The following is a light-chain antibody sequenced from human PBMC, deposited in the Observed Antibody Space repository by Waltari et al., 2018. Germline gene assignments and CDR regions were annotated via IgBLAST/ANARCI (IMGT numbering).Light chain of an antibody. Sequence: EIVMTQSPANLSVSPGESATLSCRASQSVSIKLAWYQQKPGQAPRLLISDASTRATVIPPRFSGSGSGTDFTLKISRVEADDVGVYFCMQGKDLPLTFGGGTKVDI. V-gene: IGKV3-15*01. CDR2: DAS. J-gene: IGKJ4*01. CDR3: MQGKDLPLT. CDR1: QSVSIK.